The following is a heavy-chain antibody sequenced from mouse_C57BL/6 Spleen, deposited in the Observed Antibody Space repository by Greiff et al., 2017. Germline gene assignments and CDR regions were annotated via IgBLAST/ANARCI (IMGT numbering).Heavy chain of an antibody. CDR2: IRLKSDNYAT. V-gene: IGHV6-3*01. CDR3: TPFTPYRAWFAY. CDR1: GFTFSNYW. Sequence: EVKVEESGGGLVQPGGSMKLSCVASGFTFSNYWMNWVRQSPEKGLEWVAQIRLKSDNYATHYAESVKGRFTISRDDSKSSVYLQMNNLRAEDTGIYYCTPFTPYRAWFAYWGQGTLVTVSA. J-gene: IGHJ3*01. D-gene: IGHD5-1*01.